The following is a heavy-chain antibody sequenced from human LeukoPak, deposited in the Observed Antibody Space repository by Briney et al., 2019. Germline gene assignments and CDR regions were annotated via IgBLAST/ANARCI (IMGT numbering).Heavy chain of an antibody. Sequence: SVKVSCKASGCTFSSYAISWVRQAPGQGLEWMGGIIPIFGTANYAQKFQGRVTITTDESTSTAYMELSSLRSEDTAVYYCASSLTYCSGGSCYSGALYFDYWGQGTLVTVSS. CDR2: IIPIFGTA. CDR1: GCTFSSYA. V-gene: IGHV1-69*05. CDR3: ASSLTYCSGGSCYSGALYFDY. D-gene: IGHD2-15*01. J-gene: IGHJ4*02.